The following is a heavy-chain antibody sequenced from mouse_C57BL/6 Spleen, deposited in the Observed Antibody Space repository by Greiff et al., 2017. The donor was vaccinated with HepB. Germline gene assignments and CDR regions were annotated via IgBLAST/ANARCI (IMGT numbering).Heavy chain of an antibody. V-gene: IGHV5-9*01. CDR1: GFTFSSYT. CDR3: ARHPIYDGYYYAMDY. D-gene: IGHD2-3*01. J-gene: IGHJ4*01. CDR2: ISGGGGNT. Sequence: EVMLVESGGGLVKPGGSLKLSCAASGFTFSSYTMSWVRQTPEKRLEWVATISGGGGNTYYPDSVKGRFTISRDNAKNTLYLQMSSLRSEDTALYYCARHPIYDGYYYAMDYWGQGTSVTVSS.